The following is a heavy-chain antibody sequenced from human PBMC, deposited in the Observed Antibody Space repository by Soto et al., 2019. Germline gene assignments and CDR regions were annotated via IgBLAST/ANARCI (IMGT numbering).Heavy chain of an antibody. CDR2: IYYSGT. J-gene: IGHJ4*02. D-gene: IGHD3-10*01. V-gene: IGHV4-31*03. Sequence: QVQLQESGPGLVKPSQTLSLTCTVSGGSISSGGYHWSWIRQHPGKGLEWIGYIYYSGTSYNPSLKSGVTISVDTSKNQFSLKLSSVTAADTAVYFCARGVRDWGQGTLVTVSS. CDR3: ARGVRD. CDR1: GGSISSGGYH.